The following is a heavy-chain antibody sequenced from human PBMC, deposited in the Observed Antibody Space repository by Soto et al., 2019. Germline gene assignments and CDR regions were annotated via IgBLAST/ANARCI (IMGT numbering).Heavy chain of an antibody. CDR2: IIPIISTA. J-gene: IGHJ4*02. D-gene: IGHD3-9*01. CDR1: GGTFSSYS. CDR3: ARKGRYFDWLLDY. Sequence: QVQLVQSGAEVKKPGSSVKVSCKASGGTFSSYSISWVRQAPGQGLEWMGGIIPIISTAKYAQKVQGRVSITADESTSTAYMEVTGLRSEDTAVYYCARKGRYFDWLLDYWGQGTLVTVSS. V-gene: IGHV1-69*01.